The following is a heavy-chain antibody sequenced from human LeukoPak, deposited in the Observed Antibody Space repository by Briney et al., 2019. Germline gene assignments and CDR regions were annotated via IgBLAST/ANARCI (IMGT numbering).Heavy chain of an antibody. V-gene: IGHV4-34*01. CDR3: ARRFYDILTGYRPNWFDP. CDR1: GGSFSGYY. D-gene: IGHD3-9*01. J-gene: IGHJ5*02. Sequence: SETLSLTCAVYGGSFSGYYWSWIRQPPGKGLEWIGETNHSGSTNYNPSLKSRVTISVDTSKNQFSLKLSSVTAADTAVYYCARRFYDILTGYRPNWFDPWGQGTLVTVSS. CDR2: TNHSGST.